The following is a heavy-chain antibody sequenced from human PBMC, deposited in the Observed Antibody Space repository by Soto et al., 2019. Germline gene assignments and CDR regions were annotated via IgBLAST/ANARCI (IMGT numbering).Heavy chain of an antibody. D-gene: IGHD3-22*01. CDR1: GGSISSYY. CDR2: IYYSGST. V-gene: IGHV4-59*08. J-gene: IGHJ4*02. Sequence: SETLSLTCTVSGGSISSYYWSWIRQPPGKGLEWIGYIYYSGSTNYNPSLKSRVTISVDTSKNHFSLKLSSVTAADTAVYYCARADSSGYYYVDYWGQGTLVTVSS. CDR3: ARADSSGYYYVDY.